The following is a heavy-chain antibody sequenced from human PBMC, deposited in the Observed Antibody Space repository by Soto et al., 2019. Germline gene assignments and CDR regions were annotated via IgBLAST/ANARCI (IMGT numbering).Heavy chain of an antibody. D-gene: IGHD3-10*01. CDR2: LYSGGTS. CDR3: ARGQQVSTIRGVQGFDY. CDR1: GFSISSNY. J-gene: IGHJ4*02. V-gene: IGHV3-53*01. Sequence: GGSLRLSCAASGFSISSNYVTWVRQAPGKGLEWVSLLYSGGTSYYADSVKGRFTISRDNSKNTLFLQMNRLKTEDTAVYYCARGQQVSTIRGVQGFDYWGQGTLVTVS.